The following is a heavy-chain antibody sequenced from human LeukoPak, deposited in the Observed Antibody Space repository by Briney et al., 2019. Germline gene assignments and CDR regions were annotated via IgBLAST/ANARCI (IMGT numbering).Heavy chain of an antibody. J-gene: IGHJ3*02. D-gene: IGHD3-16*01. CDR1: GFTFSNYA. Sequence: GGSLRLSCAASGFTFSNYAMSWVRQAPGRGLEWVSIVSESGRSTYYADSVKGRFTISRDNSKNTLYLQMNSLRAEDTAVYYCARVGGVAFDIWGQGTMVTVSS. CDR2: VSESGRST. CDR3: ARVGGVAFDI. V-gene: IGHV3-23*01.